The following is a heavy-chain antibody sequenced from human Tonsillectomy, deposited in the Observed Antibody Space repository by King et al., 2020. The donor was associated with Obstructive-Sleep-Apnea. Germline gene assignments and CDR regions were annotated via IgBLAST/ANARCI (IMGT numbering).Heavy chain of an antibody. CDR1: GGSISSGDYY. V-gene: IGHV4-30-4*01. D-gene: IGHD3-9*01. CDR3: ARGGYFDWLLSYFDY. CDR2: IYYSGST. Sequence: QLQESGPGLVKPSQTLSLTCTVSGGSISSGDYYWSWIRQPPGKGLEWIGYIYYSGSTYYNPSLKSRVTISVDTSKNQFSLKLSSGTAAATAVYYCARGGYFDWLLSYFDYWGQGTLVTVSS. J-gene: IGHJ4*02.